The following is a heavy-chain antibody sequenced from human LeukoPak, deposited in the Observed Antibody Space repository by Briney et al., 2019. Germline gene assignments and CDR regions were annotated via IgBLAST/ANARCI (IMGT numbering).Heavy chain of an antibody. D-gene: IGHD3-3*01. CDR3: ARASIYDFPPNWFDP. CDR1: GFTFSSYS. CDR2: ISSSSSYI. Sequence: TGGSLRLSCAASGFTFSSYSMNWVRQAPGKGLEWVSSISSSSSYIYYADSVKGRFTISRDNAKNSLYLQMNSLRAEDTAVYYCARASIYDFPPNWFDPWGQGTLVTVSS. V-gene: IGHV3-21*01. J-gene: IGHJ5*02.